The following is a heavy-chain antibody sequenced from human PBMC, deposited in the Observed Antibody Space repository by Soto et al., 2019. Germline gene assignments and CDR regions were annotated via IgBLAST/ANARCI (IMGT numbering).Heavy chain of an antibody. CDR2: ISSSSITI. D-gene: IGHD1-7*01. J-gene: IGHJ5*02. CDR3: AREPASELNWFDP. Sequence: EVQLVESGGGLVQPGGSLRLSCAASGFTFSSYSMNWVRQAPGKGLEWVSYISSSSITIYYADSVKGRFTISRDNAKNSLYLQMNSLRDEDTAVYNSAREPASELNWFDPWGQGTLVTVSS. V-gene: IGHV3-48*02. CDR1: GFTFSSYS.